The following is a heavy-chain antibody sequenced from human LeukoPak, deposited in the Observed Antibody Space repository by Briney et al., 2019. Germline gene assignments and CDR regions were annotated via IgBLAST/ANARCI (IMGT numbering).Heavy chain of an antibody. CDR2: ISYDGSNK. Sequence: TGGSLRLSCAASGFTFSSYAMHWVRQAPGKGLEWVAVISYDGSNKYYADSVKGRFTISRDNAKNSLYLQMNSLRVEDTAVYYCARKTGDCWGQGTLVIVSS. CDR3: ARKTGDC. D-gene: IGHD1-14*01. J-gene: IGHJ4*02. V-gene: IGHV3-30*04. CDR1: GFTFSSYA.